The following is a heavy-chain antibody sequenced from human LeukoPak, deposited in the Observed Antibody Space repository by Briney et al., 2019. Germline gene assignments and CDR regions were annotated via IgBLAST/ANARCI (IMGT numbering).Heavy chain of an antibody. V-gene: IGHV3-30-3*01. CDR3: ARVRYCDY. D-gene: IGHD1-14*01. CDR2: ISFDGSNK. J-gene: IGHJ4*02. Sequence: PGGSLRLSCAASGFTFSSYTIHWVRQPPGKGLEWVAVISFDGSNKYYADSVKGRFTISRDNAKNTLFLQMNSLRAEDTAVYYCARVRYCDYWGQGTLVTVSS. CDR1: GFTFSSYT.